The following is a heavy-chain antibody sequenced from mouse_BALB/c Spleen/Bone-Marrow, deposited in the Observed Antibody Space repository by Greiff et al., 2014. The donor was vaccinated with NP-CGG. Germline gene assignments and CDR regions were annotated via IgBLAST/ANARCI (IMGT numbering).Heavy chain of an antibody. CDR2: INSNGGST. Sequence: VQLKESGGGLVQPGGSLKLSCAASGFTFSGYGMSWVRQTPDKRLELVATINSNGGSTYYPDSVKGRFTISRDNAKNTLYLQMSSLKSEDTAMYYCARVWYFDYWGQGTSLTVSS. V-gene: IGHV5-6-3*01. J-gene: IGHJ2*03. CDR3: ARVWYFDY. CDR1: GFTFSGYG.